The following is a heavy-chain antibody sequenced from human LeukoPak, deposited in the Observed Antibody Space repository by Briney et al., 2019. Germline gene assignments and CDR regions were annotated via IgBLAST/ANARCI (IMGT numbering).Heavy chain of an antibody. Sequence: ASVKVSCKSSGYTFTGYYMHWVRQAPGQGLEWMGWINPKNGDTKYAQKFQGRVTMTRDTSITTAYMDLSRLRFDDTAVYYCARDRIPGRAFDIWGQGTMVSVSS. CDR2: INPKNGDT. J-gene: IGHJ3*02. CDR3: ARDRIPGRAFDI. D-gene: IGHD3-10*01. V-gene: IGHV1-2*02. CDR1: GYTFTGYY.